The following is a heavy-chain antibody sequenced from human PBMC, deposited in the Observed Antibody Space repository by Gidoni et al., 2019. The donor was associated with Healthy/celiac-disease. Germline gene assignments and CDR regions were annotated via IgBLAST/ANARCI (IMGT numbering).Heavy chain of an antibody. CDR1: GGTFSSYA. J-gene: IGHJ3*02. Sequence: QVQLVQSGAEGKKPGSSVKVSCKASGGTFSSYAISWVRQAPGQGLEWMGGIIPIFGTATYAQKFQGSVTITADKSTSTAYMELSSLRSEDTAVYYCATHDYGDPTGAFDIWGQGTMVTVSS. CDR2: IIPIFGTA. V-gene: IGHV1-69*06. CDR3: ATHDYGDPTGAFDI. D-gene: IGHD4-17*01.